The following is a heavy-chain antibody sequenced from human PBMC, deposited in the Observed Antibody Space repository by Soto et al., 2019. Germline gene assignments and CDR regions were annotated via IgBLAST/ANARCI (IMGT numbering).Heavy chain of an antibody. D-gene: IGHD2-2*02. CDR3: ARLTYCSSTSCYTDAIYYYYGMDV. J-gene: IGHJ6*02. CDR1: GFTFSSYA. Sequence: PGGSLRLSCAASGFTFSSYAMSWVRQAPGKGLEWVSAISGSGGSTYYADSVKGRFTISRDNSKNTLYLQMNSLRAEDTAVYYCARLTYCSSTSCYTDAIYYYYGMDVWGQGTTVTV. V-gene: IGHV3-23*01. CDR2: ISGSGGST.